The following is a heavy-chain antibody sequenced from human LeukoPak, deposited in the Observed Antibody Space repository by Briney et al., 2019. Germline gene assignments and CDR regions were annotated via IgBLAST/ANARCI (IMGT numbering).Heavy chain of an antibody. CDR2: IYYSGST. J-gene: IGHJ4*02. CDR3: ASGPTYYYGSGSWFGDY. Sequence: SQTLSLTCTVSGGSISSGDYYWSWIRQPPGKGLEWIGYIYYSGSTYYNPSLKSRVTISVDTSKNQFSLKLSSVTAADTAVYYCASGPTYYYGSGSWFGDYWGQGTLVTVSS. V-gene: IGHV4-30-4*01. D-gene: IGHD3-10*01. CDR1: GGSISSGDYY.